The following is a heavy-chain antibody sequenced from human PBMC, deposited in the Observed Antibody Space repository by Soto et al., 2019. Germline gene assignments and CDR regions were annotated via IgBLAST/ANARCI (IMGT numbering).Heavy chain of an antibody. J-gene: IGHJ6*02. V-gene: IGHV1-69*01. D-gene: IGHD4-4*01. Sequence: QVQLVQSGAEVKKPGSSVKVSCKASGGTFSSYAISWVRQAPGQGLEWMGGIIPLFGTANYAQKFQGRVTITADESTSTAYMELSSLRSEDTAVYYCASDVGEYSNYYYYYYGMDVWGQGTTVTVSS. CDR3: ASDVGEYSNYYYYYYGMDV. CDR2: IIPLFGTA. CDR1: GGTFSSYA.